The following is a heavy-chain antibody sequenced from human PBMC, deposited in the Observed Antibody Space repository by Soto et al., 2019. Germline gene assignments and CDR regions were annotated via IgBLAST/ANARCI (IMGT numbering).Heavy chain of an antibody. CDR1: GFKFSNYA. J-gene: IGHJ4*02. CDR2: ISATGGGT. V-gene: IGHV3-23*01. CDR3: AKDRRAGGNSAFYFDF. Sequence: GSLRLSCAASGFKFSNYAMSWVRQAPWMGLEWVSLISATGGGTYYADSVKGRFPISRDNSHNTLYLQVHSLTAEDTAVYYCAKDRRAGGNSAFYFDFWGQGAQVTVSS. D-gene: IGHD3-16*01.